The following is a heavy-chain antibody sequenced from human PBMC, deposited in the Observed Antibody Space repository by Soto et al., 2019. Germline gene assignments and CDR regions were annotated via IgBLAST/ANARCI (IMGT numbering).Heavy chain of an antibody. Sequence: EVQLVESGGGWVQPGGSLRLSCAASGFTVSSNYRSWVRQAPGKGLEGVSVIYSGGSTYYADSVKGRFTISRDNSKNTLYLQMNSLRAEDTAVYYCARAGSSGWYYYGMDVWGQGTTVTVSS. D-gene: IGHD6-19*01. CDR2: IYSGGST. V-gene: IGHV3-66*01. CDR1: GFTVSSNY. CDR3: ARAGSSGWYYYGMDV. J-gene: IGHJ6*02.